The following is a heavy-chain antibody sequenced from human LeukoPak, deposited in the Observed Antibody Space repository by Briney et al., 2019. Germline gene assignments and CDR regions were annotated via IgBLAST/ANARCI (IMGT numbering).Heavy chain of an antibody. J-gene: IGHJ5*02. CDR2: IYYSGST. CDR3: ARDGVQNWFDP. V-gene: IGHV4-59*01. D-gene: IGHD3-3*01. Sequence: PSETLSLTCTVSGGSISSYYWSWIRQPPGKGLEWIGYIYYSGSTNYSPSLKSRVTISVDTSKNQFSLKLSSVTAADTAVYYCARDGVQNWFDPWGQGTLVTVSS. CDR1: GGSISSYY.